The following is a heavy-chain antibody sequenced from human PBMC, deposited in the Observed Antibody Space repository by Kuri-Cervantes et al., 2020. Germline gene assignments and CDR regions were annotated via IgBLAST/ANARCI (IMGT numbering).Heavy chain of an antibody. Sequence: SVKVSCKASGYTFTYRYLHWVRQAPGQALEWMGWITPFNGNTNYAQKFQDRVTITRDRSMSTAYMELSSLRSEDTAVYYCARGHGDYLDYWGQGTLVTVSS. CDR3: ARGHGDYLDY. CDR2: ITPFNGNT. D-gene: IGHD4-17*01. J-gene: IGHJ4*02. CDR1: GYTFTYRY. V-gene: IGHV1-45*02.